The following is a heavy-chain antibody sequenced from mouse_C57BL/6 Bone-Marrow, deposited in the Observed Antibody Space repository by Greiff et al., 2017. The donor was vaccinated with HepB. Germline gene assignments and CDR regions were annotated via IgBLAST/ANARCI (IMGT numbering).Heavy chain of an antibody. CDR1: GYTFTSYW. CDR3: ASAYYDYDGSLYAMDY. J-gene: IGHJ4*01. Sequence: QVQLQQPGAELVKPGASVKMSCKASGYTFTSYWITWVKQRPGQGLEWIGDIYPGSGSTNYNEKFKSKATLTVDTSSSTAYMQLSSLTSEDSAVYYGASAYYDYDGSLYAMDYWGQGTSVTVSS. V-gene: IGHV1-55*01. D-gene: IGHD2-4*01. CDR2: IYPGSGST.